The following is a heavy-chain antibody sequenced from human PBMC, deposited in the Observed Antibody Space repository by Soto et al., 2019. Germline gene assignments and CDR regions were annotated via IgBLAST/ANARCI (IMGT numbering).Heavy chain of an antibody. V-gene: IGHV3-23*01. CDR1: GFTFSSYW. J-gene: IGHJ6*03. Sequence: AGGSLRLSCAASGFTFSSYWMSWVRQAPGKGLEWVSAISGSGGSTYYADSVKGRFTISRDNSKNTLYLQMNSLRAEDTAVYYCAKDREPYYYYYYMDVWGKGTTVTVSS. CDR2: ISGSGGST. CDR3: AKDREPYYYYYYMDV.